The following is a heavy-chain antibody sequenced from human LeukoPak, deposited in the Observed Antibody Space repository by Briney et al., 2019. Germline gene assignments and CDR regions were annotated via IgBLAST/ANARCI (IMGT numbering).Heavy chain of an antibody. D-gene: IGHD3-10*01. V-gene: IGHV3-30*18. Sequence: GGSLRLSCAASGFTFSSYGMHWVRQAPGKGLEWVAVISYDGSNKYYADSVKGRFTISRDNSKNTLYLQMNSLRAEDTAVYYCAKTYYGSGSAVYGMDVWGQGTTVTVSS. J-gene: IGHJ6*02. CDR1: GFTFSSYG. CDR3: AKTYYGSGSAVYGMDV. CDR2: ISYDGSNK.